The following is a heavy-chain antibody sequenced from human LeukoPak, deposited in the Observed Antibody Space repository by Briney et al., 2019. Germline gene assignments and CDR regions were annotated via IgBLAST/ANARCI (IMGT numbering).Heavy chain of an antibody. D-gene: IGHD1-26*01. V-gene: IGHV3-33*08. CDR2: IWYDGSNK. Sequence: GGSLRLSCAASGFTFSSYGMHWVRQAPGKGLEWVAVIWYDGSNKYYADSVKGRFTISRDNSKNTLYLQMNSLRAEDTAVYYCARDRRYGSFTPLFDYWGQGTLVTVSS. CDR1: GFTFSSYG. J-gene: IGHJ4*02. CDR3: ARDRRYGSFTPLFDY.